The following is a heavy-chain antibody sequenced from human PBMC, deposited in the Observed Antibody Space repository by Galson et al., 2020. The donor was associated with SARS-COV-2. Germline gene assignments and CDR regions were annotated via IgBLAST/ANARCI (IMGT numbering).Heavy chain of an antibody. CDR1: GYTFTNYG. Sequence: ASVKVSCKASGYTFTNYGISWVRQAPGQGLEWMGWVSTYTAHTDYAQKLRGRVTMTTDTSTSTAYMELRSLRSDDTALYYCARVGTYGGLIAFDIWGQGTLVTVSS. J-gene: IGHJ3*02. V-gene: IGHV1-18*01. D-gene: IGHD1-26*01. CDR2: VSTYTAHT. CDR3: ARVGTYGGLIAFDI.